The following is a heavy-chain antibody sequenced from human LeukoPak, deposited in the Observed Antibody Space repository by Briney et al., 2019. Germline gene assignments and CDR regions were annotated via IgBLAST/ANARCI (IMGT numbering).Heavy chain of an antibody. D-gene: IGHD6-19*01. CDR3: ARVGYSSGWYIQH. CDR1: GFTVSGNY. J-gene: IGHJ1*01. V-gene: IGHV3-66*01. CDR2: IYSGGTT. Sequence: PGGSLRLSCAASGFTVSGNYMSWVRQAPGKGLEWVSVIYSGGTTYYADSVKGRFTISRDNSKNTLYLQMNSLRAEDTAMYYCARVGYSSGWYIQHWGQGTLVTVSS.